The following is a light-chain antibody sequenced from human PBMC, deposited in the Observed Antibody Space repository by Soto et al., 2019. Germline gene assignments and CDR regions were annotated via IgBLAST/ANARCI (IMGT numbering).Light chain of an antibody. V-gene: IGKV1-39*01. J-gene: IGKJ2*01. CDR1: QSIRNY. CDR3: QQSSSTPYT. Sequence: DIQMTQSPSSLSASVGDRVTITCRASQSIRNYVNWYQQKPGKAPKFLIYVASTLQSGVPSRFSGSGSGTELTITIMSLKHEDFATYYCQQSSSTPYTLVPGTKLQIK. CDR2: VAS.